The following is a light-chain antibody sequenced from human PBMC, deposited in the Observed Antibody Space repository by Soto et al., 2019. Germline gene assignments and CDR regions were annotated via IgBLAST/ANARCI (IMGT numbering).Light chain of an antibody. CDR3: QQYGNSPRFT. J-gene: IGKJ3*01. V-gene: IGKV3-20*01. CDR1: QSVSNNY. Sequence: EIVLTQSPGTLSLSPGERATLSCRASQSVSNNYLAWYQQKPGQAPRLLIYGASSRATGIPDRFSGSGSGTDFTLTISRLEPEDFAVYYCQQYGNSPRFTFGTGTQVDIK. CDR2: GAS.